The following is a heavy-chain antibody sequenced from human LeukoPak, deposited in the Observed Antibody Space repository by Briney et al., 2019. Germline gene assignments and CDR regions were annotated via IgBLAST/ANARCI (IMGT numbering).Heavy chain of an antibody. Sequence: TSETLSLTCTASGGSISSSSYYWGWIRQPPGKGLEWIGSIYYSGSTYYNPSLKSRVTISVDTSKNQFSLKLSPVTAADTAVYYCARHLPGRRIVVRALDIWGQGTMVTVSS. V-gene: IGHV4-39*01. CDR3: ARHLPGRRIVVRALDI. J-gene: IGHJ3*02. D-gene: IGHD3-22*01. CDR2: IYYSGST. CDR1: GGSISSSSYY.